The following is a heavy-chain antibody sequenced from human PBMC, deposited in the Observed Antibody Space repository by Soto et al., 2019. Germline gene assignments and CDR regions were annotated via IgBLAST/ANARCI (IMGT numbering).Heavy chain of an antibody. CDR1: GGTFSSYA. D-gene: IGHD6-6*01. CDR2: IIPIFGTA. Sequence: AGKVSCKASGGTFSSYAISWVRQAPGQGLEWMGGIIPIFGTANYAQKFQGRVTITADESTSTAYMELSSLRSEDTAVYYSARDVYSSSLYYYGMDVWGQGTTVTVSS. V-gene: IGHV1-69*13. CDR3: ARDVYSSSLYYYGMDV. J-gene: IGHJ6*02.